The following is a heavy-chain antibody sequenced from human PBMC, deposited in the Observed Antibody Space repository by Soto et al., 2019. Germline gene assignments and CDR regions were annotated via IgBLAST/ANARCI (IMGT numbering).Heavy chain of an antibody. D-gene: IGHD3-22*01. CDR3: ARGSGPMIEWH. Sequence: ASVKVTCKASGYAFTGYAMHWVRQAPGQRLEWMGWINAGNGNTKYSQKFQGRVTITRDTSASTAYMELSSLRSEDTAVYYCARGSGPMIEWHWGQGTLVTVSS. V-gene: IGHV1-3*01. CDR1: GYAFTGYA. CDR2: INAGNGNT. J-gene: IGHJ4*02.